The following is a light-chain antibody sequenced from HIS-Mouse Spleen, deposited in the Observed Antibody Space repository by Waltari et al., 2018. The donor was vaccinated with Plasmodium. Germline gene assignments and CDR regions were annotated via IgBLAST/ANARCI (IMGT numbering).Light chain of an antibody. V-gene: IGLV1-44*01. CDR2: SNN. CDR1: SSNIGSNT. Sequence: QSVLTQPPSASGTPGQRVTISCSGSSSNIGSNTVNWYQQLPRTAPKHLIYSNNQRPSGVPDRFSGSKSGTSASLAISGLQSEEEADYYCAAWDDSLNGVVFGGGTKLTVL. CDR3: AAWDDSLNGVV. J-gene: IGLJ2*01.